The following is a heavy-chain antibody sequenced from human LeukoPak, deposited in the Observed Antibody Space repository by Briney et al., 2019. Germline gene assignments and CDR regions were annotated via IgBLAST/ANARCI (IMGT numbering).Heavy chain of an antibody. D-gene: IGHD6-13*01. Sequence: ASVKVSCKASGYSFTGHYIYWVRQAPGQGLEYMGWIIPKSGGTDSAQKFQGRVTMTSDTSVSTAYMEVARLRSDDTAIYYCATHIATPGRIAFDLWGQGTMVIVSS. V-gene: IGHV1-2*02. CDR3: ATHIATPGRIAFDL. CDR2: IIPKSGGT. CDR1: GYSFTGHY. J-gene: IGHJ3*01.